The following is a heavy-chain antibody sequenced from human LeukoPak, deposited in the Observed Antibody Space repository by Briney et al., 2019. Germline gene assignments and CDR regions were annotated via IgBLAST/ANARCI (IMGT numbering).Heavy chain of an antibody. Sequence: GESLKISCKGSGYSFTSYWIGWVRQMPGKGLEWTGIIYPGDSDTRYSPSFQGQVTISADKSISTAYLQWSSLKASDTAMYYCARHTYGDYVSNNWFDPWGQGTLVTVSS. D-gene: IGHD4-17*01. CDR1: GYSFTSYW. CDR3: ARHTYGDYVSNNWFDP. V-gene: IGHV5-51*01. CDR2: IYPGDSDT. J-gene: IGHJ5*02.